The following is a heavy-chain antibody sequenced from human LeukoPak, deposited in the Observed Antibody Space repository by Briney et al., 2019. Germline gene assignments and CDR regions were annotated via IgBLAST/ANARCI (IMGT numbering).Heavy chain of an antibody. Sequence: TSETLSLTCTVSGGSISSSSYYWGWIRQPPGKGLEWIGSVYYSGYTYYNPSLKSRVTISVDTSKNQFSLKLSSVTAADTAVYYCARGIGYYYGSGSYYKTETKAIRFDPWGQGTLVTVSS. V-gene: IGHV4-39*07. J-gene: IGHJ5*02. CDR2: VYYSGYT. D-gene: IGHD3-10*01. CDR3: ARGIGYYYGSGSYYKTETKAIRFDP. CDR1: GGSISSSSYY.